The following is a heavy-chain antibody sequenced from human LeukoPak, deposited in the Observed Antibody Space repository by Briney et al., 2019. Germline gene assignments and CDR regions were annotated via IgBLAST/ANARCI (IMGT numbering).Heavy chain of an antibody. Sequence: GGSLRLSCAASRFTFSDFYMSSFSDFYMSWIRQAPGKGLEWVSYISDSGTTTYYADSVKGRFTISRDKAKNSLYLQMNSLRAEDTAVYFCAKRGIVIRGVFVIGLHKEAYYFDSWGQGTLVTVSS. V-gene: IGHV3-11*01. CDR2: ISDSGTTT. J-gene: IGHJ4*02. D-gene: IGHD3-10*01. CDR1: RFTFSDFY. CDR3: AKRGIVIRGVFVIGLHKEAYYFDS.